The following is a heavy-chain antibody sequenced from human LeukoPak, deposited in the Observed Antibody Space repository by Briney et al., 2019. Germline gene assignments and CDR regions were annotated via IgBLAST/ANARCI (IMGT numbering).Heavy chain of an antibody. J-gene: IGHJ4*02. CDR2: ITDSGFST. D-gene: IGHD1-26*01. V-gene: IGHV3-23*01. CDR3: AKGSRGNYDY. CDR1: GCTFNSYA. Sequence: GGSLSLSCAASGCTFNSYAMDWVRQAPPQGLEWVSSITDSGFSTYYAESVKGRFTLSRDNSENTVYLQMISLRAEDTAVYYCAKGSRGNYDYWGQGTLVTVSS.